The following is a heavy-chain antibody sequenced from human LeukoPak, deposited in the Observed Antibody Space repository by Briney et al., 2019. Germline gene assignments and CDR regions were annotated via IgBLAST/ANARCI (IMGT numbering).Heavy chain of an antibody. D-gene: IGHD6-13*01. CDR3: ARERNLIAAAGRIFDY. CDR1: GFTFSSYC. CDR2: ISSSSSYI. Sequence: GGSLRLSCAASGFTFSSYCMNWVRQAPGKGLEWVSSISSSSSYIYYADSVKGRFTISRDNAKNSLYLQMNSLRAEDTAVYYCARERNLIAAAGRIFDYWGQGTLVTVSS. J-gene: IGHJ4*02. V-gene: IGHV3-21*01.